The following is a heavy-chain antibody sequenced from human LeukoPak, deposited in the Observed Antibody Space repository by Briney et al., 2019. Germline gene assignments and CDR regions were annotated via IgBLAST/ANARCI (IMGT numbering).Heavy chain of an antibody. Sequence: GGSLRLSCTASGFTFSSYSMNWVRQAPGKGLEWVSSISSSSSYIYYADSVKGRFTISRDNAKNSLYLQMNSLRAEDTAVYYCAREVVKLGYYYYYMDVWGKGTTVTVSS. CDR2: ISSSSSYI. V-gene: IGHV3-21*01. D-gene: IGHD3-22*01. J-gene: IGHJ6*03. CDR1: GFTFSSYS. CDR3: AREVVKLGYYYYYMDV.